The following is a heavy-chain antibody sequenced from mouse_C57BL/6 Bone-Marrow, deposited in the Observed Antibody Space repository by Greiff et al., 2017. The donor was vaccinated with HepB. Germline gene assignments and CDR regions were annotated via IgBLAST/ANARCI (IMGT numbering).Heavy chain of an antibody. Sequence: VKVVESGAELASPGASVKLSCKASGYTFTSYGISWVKQRTGQGLEWIGEIYPRSGNTYYNEKFKGKATLTADKSSSTAYMELRSLTSEDSAVYFCARGEFYYDYLYYFDYWGQGTTLTVSS. CDR2: IYPRSGNT. V-gene: IGHV1-81*01. J-gene: IGHJ2*01. D-gene: IGHD2-4*01. CDR1: GYTFTSYG. CDR3: ARGEFYYDYLYYFDY.